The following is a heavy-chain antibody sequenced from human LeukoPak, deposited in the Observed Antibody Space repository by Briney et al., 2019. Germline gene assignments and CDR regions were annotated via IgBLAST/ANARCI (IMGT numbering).Heavy chain of an antibody. J-gene: IGHJ4*02. V-gene: IGHV1-2*02. CDR2: INPNSGGT. Sequence: ASVKVSCKASGYTFTGYYMHWVRQAPGQGLEWMGWINPNSGGTNYAQKFQGRVTMTRDTSISTAYMELSRLRSDDTAVYYCAGSSGYSSSWYFDYWGQGTLVTVPS. CDR3: AGSSGYSSSWYFDY. CDR1: GYTFTGYY. D-gene: IGHD6-13*01.